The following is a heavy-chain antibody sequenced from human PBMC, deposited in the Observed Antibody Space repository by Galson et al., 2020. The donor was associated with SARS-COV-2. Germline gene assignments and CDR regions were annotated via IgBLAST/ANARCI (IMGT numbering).Heavy chain of an antibody. J-gene: IGHJ4*02. CDR1: GDSISNNNFY. CDR2: MLHSGNT. V-gene: IGHV4-39*01. CDR3: ARQGRWTPGRPSDS. Sequence: SQTLSLTCTISGDSISNNNFYWGRVRQPPGKGLEWLGSMLHSGNTYNNPSLKSRVTVSVDTYKNQFYLNLTSVTAADTGVDYCARQGRWTPGRPSDSWGQGTLVTVSS.